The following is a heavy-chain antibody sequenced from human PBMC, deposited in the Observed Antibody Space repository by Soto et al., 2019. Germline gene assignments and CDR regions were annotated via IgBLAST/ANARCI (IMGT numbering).Heavy chain of an antibody. V-gene: IGHV3-33*01. Sequence: TGGALRLSCAASGFTFSSYGMHWVRPAPGKGLEWVAVIWYDGSNKYYADSVKGRFTISRDNSKNTLYLQMNTLRAEDTAVYYCARSPLFPSGVFDYWGQGALVTVSS. D-gene: IGHD1-26*01. CDR1: GFTFSSYG. CDR3: ARSPLFPSGVFDY. J-gene: IGHJ4*02. CDR2: IWYDGSNK.